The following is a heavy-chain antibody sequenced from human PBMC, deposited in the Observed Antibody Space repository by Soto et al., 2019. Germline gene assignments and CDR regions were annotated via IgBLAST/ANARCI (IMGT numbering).Heavy chain of an antibody. D-gene: IGHD6-13*01. J-gene: IGHJ6*02. CDR2: TRNKANGYTT. Sequence: APGEGLEWVGRTRNKANGYTTEYAASVKGRFTISRDDSKNSLYLQMNSLQTEDTAVYYCARGCSRFQAPYYFFAMYVWCQGTTVTVS. V-gene: IGHV3-72*01. CDR3: ARGCSRFQAPYYFFAMYV.